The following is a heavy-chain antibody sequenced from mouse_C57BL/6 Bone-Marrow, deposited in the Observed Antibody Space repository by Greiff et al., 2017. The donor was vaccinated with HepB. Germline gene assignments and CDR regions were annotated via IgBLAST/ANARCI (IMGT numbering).Heavy chain of an antibody. J-gene: IGHJ1*03. CDR3: ARDPLLRYWYFDV. Sequence: QVQLQQPGAELVRPGSSVKLSCKASGYTFTSYWMHWVKQRPIQGLEWIGNIDPSDSETHYNQKFKDKATLTVDKSSSTAYMQLSSLTSEDSAVYYCARDPLLRYWYFDVWGTGTTVTVSS. CDR2: IDPSDSET. CDR1: GYTFTSYW. V-gene: IGHV1-52*01. D-gene: IGHD1-2*01.